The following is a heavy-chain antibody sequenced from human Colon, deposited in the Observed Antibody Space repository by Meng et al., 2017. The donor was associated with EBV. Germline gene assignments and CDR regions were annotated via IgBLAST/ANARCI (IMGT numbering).Heavy chain of an antibody. CDR3: ARGKQDAWELLAY. CDR2: IDDSGST. CDR1: GVSISSNIR. Sequence: VQLQESGPGLVKPSGPLSLTCGVSGVSISSNIRWTWVRQPPGKGLEWIGDIDDSGSTNYNPSLNSRISISLDKSKNHFSLKVNSVTAADTAVYYCARGKQDAWELLAYWGQGALVTVSS. D-gene: IGHD1-26*01. V-gene: IGHV4-4*02. J-gene: IGHJ4*02.